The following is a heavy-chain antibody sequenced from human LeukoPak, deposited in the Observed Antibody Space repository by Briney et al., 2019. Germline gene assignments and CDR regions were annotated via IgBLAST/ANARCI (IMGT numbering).Heavy chain of an antibody. Sequence: PGGSLRLSCAASGFTFSSYSMNWVRQAPGKGLEWVSSISGSSSYIYYADSVKGRFPISRDNAKNSLYLQMNSLRAEDTAVYYCARVPYYYDSSGYRFDYWGQGTLVTVSS. V-gene: IGHV3-21*01. D-gene: IGHD3-22*01. J-gene: IGHJ4*02. CDR3: ARVPYYYDSSGYRFDY. CDR2: ISGSSSYI. CDR1: GFTFSSYS.